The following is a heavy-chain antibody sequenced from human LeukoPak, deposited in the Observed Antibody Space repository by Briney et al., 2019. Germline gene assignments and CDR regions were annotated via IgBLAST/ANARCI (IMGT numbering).Heavy chain of an antibody. CDR2: INHSGST. V-gene: IGHV4-34*01. J-gene: IGHJ6*02. CDR3: ASIGRSVIPSTGYGMDV. CDR1: GGSFSGYY. Sequence: PSETLSLTCAVYGGSFSGYYWSWIRQPPGKGLEWIGEINHSGSTNHNPSLKSRVTISVDTSKNQFSLKLSSVTAADTAVYYCASIGRSVIPSTGYGMDVWGQGTTVTVSS. D-gene: IGHD2-21*01.